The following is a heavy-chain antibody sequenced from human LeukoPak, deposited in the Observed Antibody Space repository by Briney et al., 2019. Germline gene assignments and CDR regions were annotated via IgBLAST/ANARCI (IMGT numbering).Heavy chain of an antibody. V-gene: IGHV4-34*01. Sequence: SETLSLTCAVYGGSFSGYYWSWIRQPPGKGLEWIGEINHSGSTNYNPSLKSRVTISVDTSKNQFSLKLSSVTAADTAVYYCARGDRWADYWGQGTLVTVSS. CDR2: INHSGST. CDR1: GGSFSGYY. J-gene: IGHJ4*02. CDR3: ARGDRWADY. D-gene: IGHD1-26*01.